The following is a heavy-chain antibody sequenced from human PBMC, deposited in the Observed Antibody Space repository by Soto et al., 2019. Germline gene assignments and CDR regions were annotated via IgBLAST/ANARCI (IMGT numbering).Heavy chain of an antibody. V-gene: IGHV3-9*01. CDR2: ISWNSGSI. J-gene: IGHJ4*02. CDR3: AKDGAWEEYYFDY. Sequence: SLKISCAASGFTFDDYAMHWVRQAPGKGLEWVSGISWNSGSIGYADSVKGRFTISRDNAKNSLYLQMNSLRAEDTALYYCAKDGAWEEYYFDYWGQGTLVTVSS. D-gene: IGHD1-26*01. CDR1: GFTFDDYA.